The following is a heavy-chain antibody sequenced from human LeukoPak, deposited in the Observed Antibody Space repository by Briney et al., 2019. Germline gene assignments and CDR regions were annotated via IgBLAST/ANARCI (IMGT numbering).Heavy chain of an antibody. CDR2: INPNSGGT. V-gene: IGHV1-2*02. CDR1: GYTFTGHY. Sequence: ASVKVSCKASGYTFTGHYMHWVRQAPGQGLEWMGWINPNSGGTNYAQKFQGRVTMTRDTSISTGYMELSRLRSDDTAIYYCARKADGYNFGYWGQGTLVTVSS. CDR3: ARKADGYNFGY. D-gene: IGHD5-24*01. J-gene: IGHJ4*02.